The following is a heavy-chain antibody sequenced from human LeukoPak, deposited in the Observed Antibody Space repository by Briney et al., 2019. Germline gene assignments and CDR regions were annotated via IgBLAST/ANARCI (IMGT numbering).Heavy chain of an antibody. CDR3: ARGQPYYYDSSGYYIGYFDY. CDR2: INHSGST. Sequence: PSETLSLTCAVYGGPFSGYYWSWIRQPPGKGLEWIGEINHSGSTNYNPSLKSRVTISVDTSKNQFSLKLSSVTAADTAVYYCARGQPYYYDSSGYYIGYFDYWGQGTLVTVSS. D-gene: IGHD3-22*01. CDR1: GGPFSGYY. V-gene: IGHV4-34*01. J-gene: IGHJ4*02.